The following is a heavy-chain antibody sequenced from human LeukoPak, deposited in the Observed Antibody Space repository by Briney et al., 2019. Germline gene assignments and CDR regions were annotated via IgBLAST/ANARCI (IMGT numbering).Heavy chain of an antibody. V-gene: IGHV1-69*13. CDR1: GGTFSSYA. CDR3: ARGTTLVTNYFDY. D-gene: IGHD5-18*01. Sequence: ASVKVSCKASGGTFSSYAISWVRQAPGQGLEWMGGIIPIFGTANYAQKFQGRVTITADESTSTAYMELSSLRSEDTAVYYCARGTTLVTNYFDYWGQGTLVTVSS. J-gene: IGHJ4*02. CDR2: IIPIFGTA.